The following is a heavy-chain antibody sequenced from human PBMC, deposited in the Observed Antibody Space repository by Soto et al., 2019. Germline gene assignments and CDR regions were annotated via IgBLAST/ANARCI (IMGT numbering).Heavy chain of an antibody. CDR1: GGSISSYY. Sequence: SETLSLTCTVSGGSISSYYWSWIRQPPGKGLEWIGYIYYSGSTNYNPSLKSRVTISVDTSKNQFSLKLSSVTAADTAVYYCARSPLYDFWSGYYITRFDYWGQGTLVTVPS. V-gene: IGHV4-59*08. J-gene: IGHJ4*02. D-gene: IGHD3-3*01. CDR3: ARSPLYDFWSGYYITRFDY. CDR2: IYYSGST.